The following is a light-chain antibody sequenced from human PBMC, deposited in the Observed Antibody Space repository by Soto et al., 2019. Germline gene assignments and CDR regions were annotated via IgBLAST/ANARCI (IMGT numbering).Light chain of an antibody. CDR1: QSVGSIY. V-gene: IGKV3-20*01. CDR2: ATS. J-gene: IGKJ5*01. Sequence: EIVLTQSPGTLSLSPGERATLSCRASQSVGSIYLAWYQQKPGQAPSLLIYATSSRATGIPDRFSGSGSGTDLSLTISRLEPEDFAVYYCQQYGSSPITFGQGTRLEIK. CDR3: QQYGSSPIT.